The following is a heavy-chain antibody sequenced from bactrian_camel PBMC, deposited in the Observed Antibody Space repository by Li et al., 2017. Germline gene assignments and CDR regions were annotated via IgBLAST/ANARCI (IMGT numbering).Heavy chain of an antibody. CDR3: AASGGQLGRWCYEFPVNWVSWLYN. D-gene: IGHD3*01. CDR1: GETYC. V-gene: IGHV3S55*01. J-gene: IGHJ4*01. Sequence: HVQLVESGGGSVQAGESLRLSCVASGETYCMGWFRQVPGNEREPLASIDSDGRTGVADSVKGRFTISQDGAKNTLYLHMNSLKPEDTAMYHCAASGGQLGRWCYEFPVNWVSWLYNWGQGTQVTVS. CDR2: IDSDGRT.